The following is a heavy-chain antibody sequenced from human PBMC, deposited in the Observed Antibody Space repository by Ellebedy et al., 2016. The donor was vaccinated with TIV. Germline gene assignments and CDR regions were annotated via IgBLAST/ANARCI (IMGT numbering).Heavy chain of an antibody. CDR2: IEQDGSKK. D-gene: IGHD6-19*01. Sequence: GGSLRHSCPASEFTFTSNWRTWVRQAPGKGLEWVALIEQDGSKKYYVDSVKGRFTISRDNAQNSLYLQMKSLRAEDTAVYDCAREGYNGWDFDYWGQGTLVTVSS. CDR3: AREGYNGWDFDY. J-gene: IGHJ4*02. V-gene: IGHV3-7*01. CDR1: EFTFTSNW.